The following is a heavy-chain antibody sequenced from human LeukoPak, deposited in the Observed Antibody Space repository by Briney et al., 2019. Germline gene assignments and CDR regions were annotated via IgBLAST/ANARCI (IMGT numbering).Heavy chain of an antibody. CDR3: ARDRRGDRYSGSYRTIDY. D-gene: IGHD1-26*01. J-gene: IGHJ4*02. CDR2: IYYSGST. Sequence: SETLSLTCTVSGGSVSSGSYYWSWIRQPPGKGLEWIGYIYYSGSTNYNPSLRSRVTISVDTSKNQFSLKLSSVTAADTAVYYCARDRRGDRYSGSYRTIDYWGQGALVTVSS. V-gene: IGHV4-61*01. CDR1: GGSVSSGSYY.